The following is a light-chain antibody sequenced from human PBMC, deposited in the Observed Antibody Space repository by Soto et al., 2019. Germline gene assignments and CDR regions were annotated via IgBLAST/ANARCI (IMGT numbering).Light chain of an antibody. J-gene: IGKJ3*01. V-gene: IGKV3-20*01. CDR1: QRVSSSF. CDR2: GAS. CDR3: QQYGGSPFT. Sequence: EIVLTQSPGTLSLSPGQRATLSCRASQRVSSSFLAWYQQKPGQAPRLLIYGASSRATGIPDRFSGSGSGTAFTLTISRLEPEDFGVYYCQQYGGSPFTFGPGTKVDIE.